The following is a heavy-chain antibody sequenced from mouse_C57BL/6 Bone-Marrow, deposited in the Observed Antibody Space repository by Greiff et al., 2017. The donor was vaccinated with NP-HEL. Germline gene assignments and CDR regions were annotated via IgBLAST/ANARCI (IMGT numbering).Heavy chain of an antibody. CDR2: IYPGDGDT. D-gene: IGHD2-2*01. Sequence: QVQLQQSGAELVKPGASVKISCKASGYAFSSYWMNWVKQRPGTGLEWIGQIYPGDGDTNYNGKFKGKATLPADKSSSTAYMQLSSLTSEDAAVYFGAGGGGGWLRDYFDYWGQGTTLTVSS. J-gene: IGHJ2*01. V-gene: IGHV1-80*01. CDR1: GYAFSSYW. CDR3: AGGGGGWLRDYFDY.